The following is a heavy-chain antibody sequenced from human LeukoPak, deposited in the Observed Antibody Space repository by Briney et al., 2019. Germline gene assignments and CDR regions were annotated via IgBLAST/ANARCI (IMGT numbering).Heavy chain of an antibody. CDR3: ARQADFGGVIVSSWFDP. CDR2: INHSGST. V-gene: IGHV4-34*01. J-gene: IGHJ5*02. Sequence: SETLSLTCAVYGGSFSGYYWSWIRQPPGKGLEWIGEINHSGSTNYTPSLKSRVTISVDTSKNQFSLKVNSVTAADTAVYFCARQADFGGVIVSSWFDPWGEGAQVTVSS. D-gene: IGHD3-16*02. CDR1: GGSFSGYY.